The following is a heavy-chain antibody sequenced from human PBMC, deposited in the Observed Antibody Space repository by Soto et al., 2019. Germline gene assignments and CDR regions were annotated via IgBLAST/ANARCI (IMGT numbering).Heavy chain of an antibody. CDR1: GYTFTSYG. J-gene: IGHJ4*02. CDR2: ISAYNGNT. Sequence: ASVKVSCKASGYTFTSYGISWVRQAPGQGLEWMGWISAYNGNTNYAQKLQGRVTMTTDTSTSTAYMELRSLRSDDTAVYYCARILGDYVSEFGFYYWGQGTLVTVSS. V-gene: IGHV1-18*01. D-gene: IGHD4-17*01. CDR3: ARILGDYVSEFGFYY.